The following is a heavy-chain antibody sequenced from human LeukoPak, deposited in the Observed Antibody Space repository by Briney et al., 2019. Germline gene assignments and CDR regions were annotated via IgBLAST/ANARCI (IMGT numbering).Heavy chain of an antibody. CDR1: GFTFSNYA. V-gene: IGHV3-23*01. CDR3: AKGSGSGWYGWFAP. D-gene: IGHD6-19*01. CDR2: IDASGSAT. J-gene: IGHJ5*02. Sequence: GGSLRLSCAASGFTFSNYAMYWVRQAPGKGLEWVSSIDASGSATYYADSVKGRFTISRDNSKNTFYLQMNSLRAEDTAVYSCAKGSGSGWYGWFAPWGQGTLVTVSS.